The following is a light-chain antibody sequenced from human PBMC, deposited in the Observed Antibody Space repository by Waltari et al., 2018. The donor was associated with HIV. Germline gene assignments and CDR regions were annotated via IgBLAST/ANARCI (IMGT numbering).Light chain of an antibody. V-gene: IGLV3-19*01. CDR3: HSRDTHGNMI. J-gene: IGLJ2*01. Sequence: SSDLTQDPSVSVALGQTVRITCQGDSLRPYSASWCRQKPGQPPIIVKNGKDNRPAGNPDGFSGSSSGNTTTLTITVAQAADEGDYYCHSRDTHGNMIVGGGTRLSVL. CDR1: SLRPYS. CDR2: GKD.